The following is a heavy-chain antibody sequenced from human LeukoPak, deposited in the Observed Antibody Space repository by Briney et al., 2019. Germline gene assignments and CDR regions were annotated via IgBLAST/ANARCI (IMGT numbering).Heavy chain of an antibody. D-gene: IGHD1-1*01. V-gene: IGHV4-38-2*01. Sequence: SETLSLTCAVSGYSISSGYYWSWIRQPPGKGLEWIGSIYHSGNTYYNPSLRGRVTISVDTSKNQFSLRLNSVTAADTAVYYCARLEIGYYYMDVWGKGTTVTVSS. CDR1: GYSISSGYY. CDR3: ARLEIGYYYMDV. CDR2: IYHSGNT. J-gene: IGHJ6*03.